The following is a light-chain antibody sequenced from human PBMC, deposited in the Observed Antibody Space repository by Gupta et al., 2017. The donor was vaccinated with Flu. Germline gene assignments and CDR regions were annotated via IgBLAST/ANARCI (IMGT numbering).Light chain of an antibody. J-gene: IGKJ2*01. CDR1: QSISTY. CDR2: AAS. CDR3: QQSYSVPYT. Sequence: PSSLSASVGHRVTITCRASQSISTYLHWYQTKPGEAPKFLIYAASSLESGVPSTFSGSGSGTDFALTISGLQPEDCATYYCQQSYSVPYTFGQGTKLEIK. V-gene: IGKV1-39*01.